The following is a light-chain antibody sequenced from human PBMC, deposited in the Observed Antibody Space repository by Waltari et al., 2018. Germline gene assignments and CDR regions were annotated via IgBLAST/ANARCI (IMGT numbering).Light chain of an antibody. J-gene: IGLJ3*02. CDR3: AVWDDSLSGRV. Sequence: QSVLTQPPSASGTPGQRVTIPCSGSRSNIGNNNVIWYQKLPGTAPKLLIYRNNQRPSGVPDRFSDSKSGTSASLAISGLRSEDEADYYCAVWDDSLSGRVFGGGTKVTVL. CDR2: RNN. V-gene: IGLV1-47*01. CDR1: RSNIGNNN.